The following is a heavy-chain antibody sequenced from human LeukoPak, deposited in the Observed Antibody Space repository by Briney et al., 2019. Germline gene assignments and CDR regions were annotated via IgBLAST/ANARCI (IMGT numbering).Heavy chain of an antibody. J-gene: IGHJ6*03. V-gene: IGHV1-8*02. CDR2: MNPNSGNT. CDR1: GYTFTGYY. D-gene: IGHD3-10*01. Sequence: ASVKVSCKASGYTFTGYYMHWVRQATGQGLEWMGWMNPNSGNTGYAQKFQGRVTMARNTSISTAYMELNSLSSEDTAVYYCARGGRSGSPHYYYYYMDVWGKGTTVTISS. CDR3: ARGGRSGSPHYYYYYMDV.